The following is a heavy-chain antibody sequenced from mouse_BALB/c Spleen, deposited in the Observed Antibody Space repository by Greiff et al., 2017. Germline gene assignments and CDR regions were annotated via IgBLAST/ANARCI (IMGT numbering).Heavy chain of an antibody. Sequence: EVQLHQSGPELVKPGASVKISCKASGYSFTGYFMNWVMQSHGKSLEWIGRINPYNGDTFYNQKFKGKATLTVDKSSSTAHMELRSLASEDSAVYYCARDGYYGHYYAMDYWGQGTSVTVSS. J-gene: IGHJ4*01. CDR2: INPYNGDT. CDR1: GYSFTGYF. V-gene: IGHV1-20*02. D-gene: IGHD1-2*01. CDR3: ARDGYYGHYYAMDY.